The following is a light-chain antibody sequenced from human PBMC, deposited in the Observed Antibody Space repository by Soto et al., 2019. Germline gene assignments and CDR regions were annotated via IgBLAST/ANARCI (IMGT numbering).Light chain of an antibody. CDR3: LQHNSYPLT. Sequence: IQMTQSPSSLSASLVDRVTITCRASQGIRNYLGWYQQKPGKAPKLLIYAASSLQSGVPSMFIGSGSGTDFNLTISSLQPEDFATYYCLQHNSYPLTFAGGTKV. CDR1: QGIRNY. V-gene: IGKV1-17*01. J-gene: IGKJ4*01. CDR2: AAS.